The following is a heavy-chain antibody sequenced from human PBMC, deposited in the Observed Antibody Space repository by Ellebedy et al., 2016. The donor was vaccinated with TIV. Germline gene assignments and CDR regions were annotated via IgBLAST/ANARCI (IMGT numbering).Heavy chain of an antibody. Sequence: GESLKISCAASGFTFSSYSINWVRQAPGKGLEWVSSISSSSSYRYYADSVKGRFTISRDNARNSLYLQMNSLRVEDTAVYYCARDRVVRIMDAFDIWGQGTMVTVAS. CDR2: ISSSSSYR. J-gene: IGHJ3*02. CDR1: GFTFSSYS. CDR3: ARDRVVRIMDAFDI. V-gene: IGHV3-21*01. D-gene: IGHD3-22*01.